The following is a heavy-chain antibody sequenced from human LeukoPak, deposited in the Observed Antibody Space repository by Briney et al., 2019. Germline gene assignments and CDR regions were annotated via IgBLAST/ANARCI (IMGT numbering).Heavy chain of an antibody. D-gene: IGHD6-19*01. V-gene: IGHV4-4*07. Sequence: SETLSLTCTVSGGSISSYYWSWIRQPAGKGLEWIGRIYTSGSTNYNPSLKSRVTMSVDTSKNQFSLKLSSVTAADTAVYYCARDLGYSSGWYRAHWFDPWGQGTLVTVSS. CDR1: GGSISSYY. CDR2: IYTSGST. CDR3: ARDLGYSSGWYRAHWFDP. J-gene: IGHJ5*02.